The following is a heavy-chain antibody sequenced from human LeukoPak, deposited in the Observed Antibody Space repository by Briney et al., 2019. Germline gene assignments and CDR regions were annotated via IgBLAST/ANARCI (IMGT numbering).Heavy chain of an antibody. D-gene: IGHD5-18*01. V-gene: IGHV3-69-1*01. Sequence: GGSLRLSCTASGFTFGDYAMSWFRQAPGKGLEWVSSISSSSYIYYADSVKGRFTISRDNAKNSLYLQMNSLRAEDTAVYYCASHPSHTAMVAWGQGTLVAVSS. CDR3: ASHPSHTAMVA. CDR2: ISSSSYI. J-gene: IGHJ5*02. CDR1: GFTFGDYA.